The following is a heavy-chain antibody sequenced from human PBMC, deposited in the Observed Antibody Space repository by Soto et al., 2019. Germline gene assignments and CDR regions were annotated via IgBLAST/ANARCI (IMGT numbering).Heavy chain of an antibody. CDR3: AKATKNTYYYDSSGYRTYYGMDV. CDR1: GASISSSNYY. Sequence: SETLSLTCTVSGASISSSNYYWGWIRQPPGRGLEWIGTMYYSGRTYYNPSLKSRVTTSVDTSKNQFSLKLSAVTATDTAVYYCAKATKNTYYYDSSGYRTYYGMDVWGQGTTVTVSS. V-gene: IGHV4-39*01. D-gene: IGHD3-22*01. J-gene: IGHJ6*02. CDR2: MYYSGRT.